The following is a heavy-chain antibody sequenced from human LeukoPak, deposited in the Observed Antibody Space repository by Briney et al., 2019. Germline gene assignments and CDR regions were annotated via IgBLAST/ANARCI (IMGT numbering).Heavy chain of an antibody. CDR2: IRFDGSNK. CDR3: AKRSQWEPWAFDI. D-gene: IGHD1-26*01. Sequence: PGGSLRLSCAASGFTFISYGMHWVRQAPGKRLEWVAFIRFDGSNKYYADSVKGRFTISRDNSKNTLYLQMNSLRAEDTAVYYCAKRSQWEPWAFDIWGQGTMVTVSS. J-gene: IGHJ3*02. V-gene: IGHV3-30*02. CDR1: GFTFISYG.